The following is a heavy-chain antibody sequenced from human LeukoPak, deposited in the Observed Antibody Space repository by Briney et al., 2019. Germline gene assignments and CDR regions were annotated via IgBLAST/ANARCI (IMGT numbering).Heavy chain of an antibody. J-gene: IGHJ3*02. Sequence: SETLSLTCTVSGGSISSYYWSWIRQPPGKGLEWIGYIYYSGSTNYNPSLKSRVTISVDTSKNQFSLKLSSVTAADTAVYYCATGDGGYGDQDDAFDIWGQGTMVTVSS. D-gene: IGHD4-17*01. V-gene: IGHV4-59*08. CDR3: ATGDGGYGDQDDAFDI. CDR1: GGSISSYY. CDR2: IYYSGST.